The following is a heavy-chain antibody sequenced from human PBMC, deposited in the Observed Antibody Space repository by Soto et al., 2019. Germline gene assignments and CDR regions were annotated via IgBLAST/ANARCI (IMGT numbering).Heavy chain of an antibody. CDR1: GFTFSSYS. V-gene: IGHV3-21*01. Sequence: EVQLVESGGGLVKHGGSLRLSCAASGFTFSSYSMNWVRQAPGKGLEWVSSISSSSSYIYYADSVKGRFTISRDNAKNSLYLQMNSLRAEDTAVYYCARRRGYSYGRYDYWGQGTLVTVSS. CDR2: ISSSSSYI. J-gene: IGHJ4*02. CDR3: ARRRGYSYGRYDY. D-gene: IGHD5-18*01.